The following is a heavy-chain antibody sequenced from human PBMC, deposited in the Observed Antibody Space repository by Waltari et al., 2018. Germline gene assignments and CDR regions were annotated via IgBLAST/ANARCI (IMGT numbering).Heavy chain of an antibody. D-gene: IGHD3-22*01. V-gene: IGHV4-34*01. CDR1: GGSFSGYY. Sequence: QVQLQQWGAGLLKPSETLSLTCAVYGGSFSGYYWSWIRQRPGKGLEWIGEINHSGSTNYNPSLKSRVTISVDTSKNQFSLKLSSVTAADTAVYYCASLPYYYDSSGYYKDYWGQGTLVTVSS. CDR2: INHSGST. CDR3: ASLPYYYDSSGYYKDY. J-gene: IGHJ4*02.